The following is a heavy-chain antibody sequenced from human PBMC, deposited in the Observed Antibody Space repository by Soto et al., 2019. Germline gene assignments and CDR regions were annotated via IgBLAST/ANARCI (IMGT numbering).Heavy chain of an antibody. CDR2: ISSSSSYI. J-gene: IGHJ4*02. V-gene: IGHV3-21*01. CDR3: ARGEVDAVGATTTFDY. CDR1: GFTFSSYS. D-gene: IGHD1-26*01. Sequence: GESLKISCAASGFTFSSYSMNWVRQAPGKGLEWVSSISSSSSYIYYADSVKGRFTISRDNAKNSLYLQMNSLRAEDTAVYYCARGEVDAVGATTTFDYWGQGTLVTVSS.